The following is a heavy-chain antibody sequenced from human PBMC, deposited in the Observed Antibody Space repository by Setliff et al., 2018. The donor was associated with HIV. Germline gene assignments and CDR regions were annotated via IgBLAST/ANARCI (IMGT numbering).Heavy chain of an antibody. Sequence: SLKVSCKASGGTFSTHSISWVRQAPGQGLEWMGGIIPIFGTTNYARKFQGRVTTTADDSTSTAYMDLNNLRSEDTAVYYCARESGICGGDCHYAFDMWGHGTRVTV. J-gene: IGHJ3*02. V-gene: IGHV1-69*13. D-gene: IGHD2-21*02. CDR1: GGTFSTHS. CDR2: IIPIFGTT. CDR3: ARESGICGGDCHYAFDM.